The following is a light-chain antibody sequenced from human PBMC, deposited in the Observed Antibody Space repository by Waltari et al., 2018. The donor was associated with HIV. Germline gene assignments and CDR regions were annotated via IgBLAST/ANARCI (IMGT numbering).Light chain of an antibody. Sequence: EIVLTQSPATLSLSPGATATLACRASQSLSSSLAWYQHKAGQAPRLLIYEASKRATGVPDRFSGSGSGTYFILTINILEPEDFAVYYCQSRTKWPPTFGPGTKVDIK. CDR1: QSLSSS. J-gene: IGKJ3*01. CDR3: QSRTKWPPT. CDR2: EAS. V-gene: IGKV3-11*01.